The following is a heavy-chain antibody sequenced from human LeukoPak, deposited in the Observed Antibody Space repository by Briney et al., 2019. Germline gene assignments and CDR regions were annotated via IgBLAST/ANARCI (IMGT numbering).Heavy chain of an antibody. D-gene: IGHD1-1*01. J-gene: IGHJ6*03. Sequence: GGSLRLSCAASGFTFSSYGMHWVRQAPGKGLEWVAFIRYDGSNKYYADSVKGRFTISRDNAKNSLYLQMNSLRAEDTAVYYCAKDPTGTSFYYMDVWGKGTTVTVSS. CDR3: AKDPTGTSFYYMDV. V-gene: IGHV3-30*02. CDR1: GFTFSSYG. CDR2: IRYDGSNK.